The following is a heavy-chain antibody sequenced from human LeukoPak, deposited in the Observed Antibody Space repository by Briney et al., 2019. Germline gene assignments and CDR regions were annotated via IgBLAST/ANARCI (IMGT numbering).Heavy chain of an antibody. CDR2: INAGNGNT. D-gene: IGHD3-10*01. CDR3: ARGPTYGSRSDYFDY. J-gene: IGHJ4*02. CDR1: GYTFTSYA. Sequence: WASVKVSCKASGYTFTSYAMHWVRQAPGQRLEWMGWINAGNGNTKYSQKFQGRVIITRDTSASTAYMELSSLRSEDTAVYYCARGPTYGSRSDYFDYWGQGTLVTVSS. V-gene: IGHV1-3*01.